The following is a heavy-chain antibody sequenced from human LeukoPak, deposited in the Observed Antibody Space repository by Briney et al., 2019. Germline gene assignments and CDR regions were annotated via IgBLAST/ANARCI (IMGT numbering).Heavy chain of an antibody. J-gene: IGHJ1*01. CDR1: GFFFRTYG. CDR2: ISYDESHK. CDR3: AKGPGAAVGKRYIQH. Sequence: GGSLRLSCAASGFFFRTYGMHWVRQAPGKGLEWVAVISYDESHKYYADSVKGRFTISRDNSKNTLSLQMNSLRTEDTAVYYCAKGPGAAVGKRYIQHWGQGTLVTVSS. D-gene: IGHD6-13*01. V-gene: IGHV3-30*18.